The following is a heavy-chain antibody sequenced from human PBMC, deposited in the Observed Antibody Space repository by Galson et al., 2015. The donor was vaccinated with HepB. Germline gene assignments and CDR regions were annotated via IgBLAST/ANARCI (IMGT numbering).Heavy chain of an antibody. CDR2: IYPGDSDT. CDR1: GYSFTSYW. CDR3: ARHYYGSGSYLSYYYMDV. Sequence: QSGAEVKKPGESLKISCKGSGYSFTSYWIGWVRQMPGKGLEWMGIIYPGDSDTRYSPSFQGQVTISADKSISTAYLQWSSLKASDTAMYYCARHYYGSGSYLSYYYMDVWGKGTTVTVSS. D-gene: IGHD3-10*01. V-gene: IGHV5-51*01. J-gene: IGHJ6*03.